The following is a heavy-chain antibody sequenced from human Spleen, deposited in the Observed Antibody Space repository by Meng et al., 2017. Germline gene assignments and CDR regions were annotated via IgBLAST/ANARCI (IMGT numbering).Heavy chain of an antibody. D-gene: IGHD3-3*01. Sequence: QGPLKQWGAGLLKPSETLSLTCAGYGGSFSGYYWSWIRQPPGKGLEWIGEINHSGSTNYNPSLKSRVTISVDTSKNQFSLKLSSVAAADTAVYYCARGPNRTIFGVVMNWFDPWGQGTLVTVSS. V-gene: IGHV4-34*01. CDR3: ARGPNRTIFGVVMNWFDP. J-gene: IGHJ5*02. CDR2: INHSGST. CDR1: GGSFSGYY.